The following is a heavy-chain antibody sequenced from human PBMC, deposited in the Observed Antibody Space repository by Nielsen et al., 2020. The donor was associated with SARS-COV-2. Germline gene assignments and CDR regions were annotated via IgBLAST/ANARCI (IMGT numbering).Heavy chain of an antibody. Sequence: GSLRLSCTVSGGSISSYYWSWIRQPPGKGLEWIGYIYYSGSTNYNPSLKSRVTISVDTSKNQFSLKLSSVTAADTAVYYCARDAGTYYYYGMDVWGQGTTVTVSS. CDR3: ARDAGTYYYYGMDV. D-gene: IGHD1-14*01. CDR2: IYYSGST. CDR1: GGSISSYY. V-gene: IGHV4-59*01. J-gene: IGHJ6*02.